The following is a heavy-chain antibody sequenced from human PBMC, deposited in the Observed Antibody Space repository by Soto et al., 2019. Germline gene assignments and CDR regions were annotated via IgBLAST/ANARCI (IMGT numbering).Heavy chain of an antibody. J-gene: IGHJ4*02. CDR2: IKSDGSET. D-gene: IGHD3-10*01. Sequence: PGGSLRLSCAASGFTLRTSWMHWFRQAPGKGLVWVSRIKSDGSETNYADSVKGRFTVSRDNAENMLYLQMNSLRAEDTAVYYCARDLVLGSGSCDYWGQGNLVTVSS. CDR1: GFTLRTSW. V-gene: IGHV3-74*01. CDR3: ARDLVLGSGSCDY.